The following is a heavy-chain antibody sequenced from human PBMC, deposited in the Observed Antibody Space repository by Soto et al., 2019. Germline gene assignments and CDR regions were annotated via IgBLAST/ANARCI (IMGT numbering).Heavy chain of an antibody. CDR1: GFTFSSYA. Sequence: EVQLLESGGGLVQPGGSLRLSCAASGFTFSSYAMSWVRQAPGKGLEWVSAISGSGGSTYYADSVKGRFTISRDNSKNTPYLQMNSLRAEDTAVYYCAKTGFGEIRFFDYWGQGTLVTVSS. D-gene: IGHD3-10*01. CDR3: AKTGFGEIRFFDY. J-gene: IGHJ4*02. V-gene: IGHV3-23*01. CDR2: ISGSGGST.